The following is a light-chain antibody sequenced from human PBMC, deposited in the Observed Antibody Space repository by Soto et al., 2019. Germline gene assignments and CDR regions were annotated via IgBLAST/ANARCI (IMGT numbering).Light chain of an antibody. CDR2: RTL. V-gene: IGKV3-20*01. Sequence: EIVLTQSPGFLSVSPGERATLSCRASQTVRNGYLAWYQHKAGQAPRLLIYRTLSRAAGIPDRFSGSGSGTDFTLTISGLEPEDFAVYYCQQYDRSPFTFGQGTRLEIK. CDR3: QQYDRSPFT. CDR1: QTVRNGY. J-gene: IGKJ5*01.